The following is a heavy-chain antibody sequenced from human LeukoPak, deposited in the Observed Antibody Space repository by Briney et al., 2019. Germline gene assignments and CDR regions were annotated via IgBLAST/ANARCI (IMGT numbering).Heavy chain of an antibody. Sequence: SETLSLTCTVSGGSISSYYWSWIRQPPGKGLEWIGYIYYSGSTNYNPSLKSRVTISLDTSKNQFFLKLSSVTAPDTAVYYCARGGATTNAAFAIWGQGTMATVSS. V-gene: IGHV4-59*01. CDR3: ARGGATTNAAFAI. J-gene: IGHJ3*02. D-gene: IGHD1-26*01. CDR1: GGSISSYY. CDR2: IYYSGST.